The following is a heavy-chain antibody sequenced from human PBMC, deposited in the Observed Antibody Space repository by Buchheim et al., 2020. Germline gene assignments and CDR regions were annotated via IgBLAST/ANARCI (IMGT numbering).Heavy chain of an antibody. CDR1: GFTFSSYW. Sequence: EVQLVESGGGLVQPGGSLRLSCAASGFTFSSYWMSWVRQAPGKGLEWVANIKQDGREKYYVDSVKGRFTLSRHNPKHSLYLQMNRLRAENTAVYYGASQALSFYDYYYGMDVWGQGTT. CDR2: IKQDGREK. CDR3: ASQALSFYDYYYGMDV. J-gene: IGHJ6*02. D-gene: IGHD2/OR15-2a*01. V-gene: IGHV3-7*01.